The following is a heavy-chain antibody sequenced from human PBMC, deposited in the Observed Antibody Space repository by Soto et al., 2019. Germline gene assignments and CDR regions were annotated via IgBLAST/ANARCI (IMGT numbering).Heavy chain of an antibody. J-gene: IGHJ4*02. V-gene: IGHV3-30*18. D-gene: IGHD6-19*01. CDR2: ISYDGGHK. Sequence: QVQLVESGGGVVQPGRSLRLSCAASGFTFSSYGMYWVRQAPGKGLEWVAFISYDGGHKYYADSVKGRFTISRDNSKNTLYLQMNRLRAEDTAVYYCAKDSLIYSSGWSCFDYWGQGTLVTVSS. CDR3: AKDSLIYSSGWSCFDY. CDR1: GFTFSSYG.